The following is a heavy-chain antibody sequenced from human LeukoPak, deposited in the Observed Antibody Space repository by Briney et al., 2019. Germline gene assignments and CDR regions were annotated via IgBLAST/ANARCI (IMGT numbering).Heavy chain of an antibody. Sequence: ASVKVSCKASGYTFTGYYMHWVRQAPGQGLEWMGWINPNSGGTNYAQRFQGRVTMTRDTSISTAYMELSRLRSDDTAVYYCARGRPYNSGVPPWFDRWGQGTLVTASS. CDR2: INPNSGGT. CDR1: GYTFTGYY. J-gene: IGHJ5*02. D-gene: IGHD6-19*01. V-gene: IGHV1-2*02. CDR3: ARGRPYNSGVPPWFDR.